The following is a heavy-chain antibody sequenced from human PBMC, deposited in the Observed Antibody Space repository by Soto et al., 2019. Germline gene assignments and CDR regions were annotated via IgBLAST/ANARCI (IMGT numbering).Heavy chain of an antibody. J-gene: IGHJ3*02. V-gene: IGHV1-69*06. D-gene: IGHD3-10*01. CDR1: GGSFSSYG. Sequence: SVKVSCKASGGSFSSYGISWVRQAPGQGLEWMGGIIPMFGTANYAQRFQGRVTITADTSITTAYMELSSLRSEDTAVYYCARLFTMVRGAKLFDAFDIWGQGTMVTVSS. CDR3: ARLFTMVRGAKLFDAFDI. CDR2: IIPMFGTA.